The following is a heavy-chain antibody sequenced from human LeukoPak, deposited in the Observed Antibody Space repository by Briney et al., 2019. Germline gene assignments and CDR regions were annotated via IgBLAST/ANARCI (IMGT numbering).Heavy chain of an antibody. D-gene: IGHD3-10*01. CDR1: GYTFTSYD. J-gene: IGHJ6*02. V-gene: IGHV1-8*01. Sequence: GASVKVSCKASGYTFTSYDINWVRQATGQGLEWMGWMNPNSGNTGYAQKFQGRVTMTRNTSISTAYMELSSLRSEDTAVYYCGRRYYGSGPWGMDVWGQGTTVTVSS. CDR2: MNPNSGNT. CDR3: GRRYYGSGPWGMDV.